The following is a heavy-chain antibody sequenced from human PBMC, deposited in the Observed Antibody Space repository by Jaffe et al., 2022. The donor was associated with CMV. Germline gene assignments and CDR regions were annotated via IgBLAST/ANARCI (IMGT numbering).Heavy chain of an antibody. CDR2: IYHGGST. Sequence: QLQLQESGPGLVKPSETLSLTCTVSGGSISSSNYYWGWIRQPPGKGLEWIGSIYHGGSTYYNPSLKSRVTISVGTSKNQFSLHLSSVTAADTAMYYCARHYVMTIIAVFTQGWFDPWGQGALVTVSS. V-gene: IGHV4-39*01. J-gene: IGHJ5*02. CDR1: GGSISSSNYY. CDR3: ARHYVMTIIAVFTQGWFDP. D-gene: IGHD3-22*01.